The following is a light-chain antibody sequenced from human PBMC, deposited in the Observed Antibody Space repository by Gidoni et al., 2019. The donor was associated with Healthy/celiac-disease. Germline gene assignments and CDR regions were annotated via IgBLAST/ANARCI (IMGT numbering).Light chain of an antibody. V-gene: IGLV1-36*01. J-gene: IGLJ3*02. CDR3: AAWDDSLNGLV. CDR2: YDD. CDR1: GSNIGNNA. Sequence: QSVLTQPPSVSEAPRQRVTIPCSGSGSNIGNNAVNWYQQLPGKAPKLLIYYDDLLPSGVSDRFSGSKSGTSASLAISGLQSEDEADYYCAAWDDSLNGLVFGGGTKLTVL.